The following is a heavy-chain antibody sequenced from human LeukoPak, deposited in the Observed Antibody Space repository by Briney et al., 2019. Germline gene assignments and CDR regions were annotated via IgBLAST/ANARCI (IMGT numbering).Heavy chain of an antibody. CDR3: ARNGNEYSSSSEGWFDP. D-gene: IGHD6-6*01. V-gene: IGHV4-39*07. J-gene: IGHJ5*02. CDR2: IYHSGST. Sequence: SETLSLTCTVSGGSISSSSYYWGWIRQPPGKGLEWIGSIYHSGSTYYSPSLKSRVTISVDTSKNQFSLKLSSVTAADTAVYYCARNGNEYSSSSEGWFDPWGQGTLVTVSS. CDR1: GGSISSSSYY.